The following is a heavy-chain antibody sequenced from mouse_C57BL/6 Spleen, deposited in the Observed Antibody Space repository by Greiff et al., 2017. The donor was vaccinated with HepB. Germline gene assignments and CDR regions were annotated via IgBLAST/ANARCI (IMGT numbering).Heavy chain of an antibody. CDR1: GYAFSSYW. CDR2: IYPGDGDT. V-gene: IGHV1-80*01. J-gene: IGHJ2*01. CDR3: ARAGYYGSSSFDY. Sequence: VKLMESGAELVKPGASVKISYKASGYAFSSYWMNWVKQRPGKGLEWIGQIYPGDGDTNYNGKFKGKATLTADKSSSTAYMQLSSLTSEDSAVYFCARAGYYGSSSFDYWGQGTTLTVSS. D-gene: IGHD1-1*01.